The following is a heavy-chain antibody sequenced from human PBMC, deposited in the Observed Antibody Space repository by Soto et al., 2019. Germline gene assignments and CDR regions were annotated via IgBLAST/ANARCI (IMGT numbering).Heavy chain of an antibody. CDR1: GFTFSSNG. D-gene: IGHD3-22*01. CDR2: VSYNGSKK. V-gene: IGHV3-30*03. J-gene: IGHJ5*01. Sequence: QVQLVESGGGVVQPGRSLRLTCAASGFTFSSNGMHWVRQAPGKGLEWVALVSYNGSKKYYADSVKGRFTISRDNSENTLYLQMNSLRAEDTAVYYCARWVGGSMYDNSGKYDSWGQGTLVTLSS. CDR3: ARWVGGSMYDNSGKYDS.